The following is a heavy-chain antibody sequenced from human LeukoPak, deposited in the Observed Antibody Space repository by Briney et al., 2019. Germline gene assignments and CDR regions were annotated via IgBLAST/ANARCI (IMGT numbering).Heavy chain of an antibody. V-gene: IGHV1-69*06. CDR2: IIYIFGTE. D-gene: IGHD2-15*01. CDR1: GGTFSSYA. J-gene: IGHJ6*04. Sequence: SVNVSCKASGGTFSSYAISWVRQAPGQGLEWMGGIIYIFGTENYAQKVQGRVTITADKSTSTAYMELSRLRSEDTAVYYCVGGIVVVVAATAREDSYYGMDVWGKGTTVTVSS. CDR3: VGGIVVVVAATAREDSYYGMDV.